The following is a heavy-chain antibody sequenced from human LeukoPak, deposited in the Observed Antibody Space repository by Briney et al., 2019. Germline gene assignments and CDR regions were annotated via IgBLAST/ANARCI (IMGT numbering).Heavy chain of an antibody. J-gene: IGHJ4*02. CDR1: GFTFSSYW. D-gene: IGHD3-3*01. Sequence: GSLRLSCAASGFTFSSYWMTWVRQAPGKGLEWVACMKEDGSEKYYVDSVKGRFTISGDNAKNTLYLQMNSLRAEDTAVYYCARGNLITIFGVVPTLVNYWGQGTLVTVSS. CDR2: MKEDGSEK. V-gene: IGHV3-7*01. CDR3: ARGNLITIFGVVPTLVNY.